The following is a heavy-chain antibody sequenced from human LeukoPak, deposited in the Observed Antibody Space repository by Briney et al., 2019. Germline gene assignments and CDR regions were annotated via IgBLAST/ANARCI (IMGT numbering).Heavy chain of an antibody. D-gene: IGHD4-17*01. CDR1: GYTFTDYY. CDR3: ASLYGDYVSSDY. J-gene: IGHJ4*02. CDR2: IDPNGGGT. Sequence: ASVKVSCKASGYTFTDYYMHWVRQAPGQGVEWMGWIDPNGGGTKYAQKFQGRVTMTRDTSISTAYMELSRLRSDDTAVYYCASLYGDYVSSDYWGQGTLVSVS. V-gene: IGHV1-2*02.